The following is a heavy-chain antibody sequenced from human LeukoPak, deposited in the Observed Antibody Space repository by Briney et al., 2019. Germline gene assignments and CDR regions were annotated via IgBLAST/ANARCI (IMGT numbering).Heavy chain of an antibody. Sequence: GGSLRLSCAASGFTFSSYAMSWVRQAPGKGLEWVSAISGSGGSTYYADSVKGRFTISRDNPKNTLYLQMNSLRAEDTAVYYCAKDRHCSSTSCYTDYWGQGTLVTVSS. D-gene: IGHD2-2*01. J-gene: IGHJ4*02. CDR3: AKDRHCSSTSCYTDY. V-gene: IGHV3-23*01. CDR1: GFTFSSYA. CDR2: ISGSGGST.